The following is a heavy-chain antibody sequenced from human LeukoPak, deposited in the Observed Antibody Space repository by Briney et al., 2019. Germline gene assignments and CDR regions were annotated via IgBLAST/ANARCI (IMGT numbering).Heavy chain of an antibody. CDR2: ISAYNGNT. Sequence: ASVKVSCKASGYIFTSFDISWVRQAPGQGLEWMGWISAYNGNTNYAQKLQGRVTMTTDISTSTAYTELRRLRSDDTAVYYCARVASGWYLGDEYYYYGMDVWGQGTTVTVSS. V-gene: IGHV1-18*01. CDR3: ARVASGWYLGDEYYYYGMDV. CDR1: GYIFTSFD. J-gene: IGHJ6*02. D-gene: IGHD6-19*01.